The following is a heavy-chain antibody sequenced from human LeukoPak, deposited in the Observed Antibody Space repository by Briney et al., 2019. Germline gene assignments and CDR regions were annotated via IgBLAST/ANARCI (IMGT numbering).Heavy chain of an antibody. J-gene: IGHJ4*02. V-gene: IGHV1-8*01. CDR2: MDPKNGIT. CDR1: GYTFTSYD. CDR3: ARGGVSFDY. Sequence: ASVKVSCKASGYTFTSYDMNWVRQAAGQGLEWMGWMDPKNGITGCAQKFQGTVTMTRDTSIDTAYMELSSLTSEDTAVYYCARGGVSFDYWGQGTLVTVSS. D-gene: IGHD3-3*01.